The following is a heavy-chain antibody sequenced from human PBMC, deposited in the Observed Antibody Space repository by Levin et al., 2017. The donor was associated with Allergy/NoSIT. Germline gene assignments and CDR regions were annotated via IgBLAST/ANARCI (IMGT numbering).Heavy chain of an antibody. CDR3: ARDEERDGFDGFDI. J-gene: IGHJ3*02. D-gene: IGHD4-17*01. V-gene: IGHV3-66*01. CDR2: FYINGNT. Sequence: AGGSLRLSCAASGFSVRDHYMSWVRQAPGKGLEWISSFYINGNTYYADSVNGRFTISRDNSKNTVHLQMSSLRAEDTAVYYCARDEERDGFDGFDIWGQGTVVTVSS. CDR1: GFSVRDHY.